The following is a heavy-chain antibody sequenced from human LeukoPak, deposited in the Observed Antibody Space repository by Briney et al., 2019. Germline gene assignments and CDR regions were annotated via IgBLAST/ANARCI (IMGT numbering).Heavy chain of an antibody. V-gene: IGHV4-4*07. CDR1: GGSISSSY. CDR2: IYTSGST. Sequence: SETLSLTCTVSGGSISSSYWTWIRQPAGKGLEWIGRIYTSGSTNYNPSLKSRVTMSVDTSKNQFSLNLSSVTAADTAVYYCARDAIFITMVRGVVFDYWGQGTLVTVSS. D-gene: IGHD3-10*01. CDR3: ARDAIFITMVRGVVFDY. J-gene: IGHJ4*02.